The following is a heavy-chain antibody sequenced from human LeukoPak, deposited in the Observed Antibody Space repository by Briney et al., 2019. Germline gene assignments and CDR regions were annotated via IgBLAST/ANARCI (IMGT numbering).Heavy chain of an antibody. CDR2: ISGSGGST. CDR3: AKRGAVIRVILVGFHKEAYYFDS. Sequence: GGSLRLSCAVSGITLSNYGMSWVRQAPGKGLEWVAGISGSGGSTSYADSVKGRFTISRDNPRNTLYLQMNSLRAEDTAVYFCAKRGAVIRVILVGFHKEAYYFDSWGQGALVTVSS. J-gene: IGHJ4*02. CDR1: GITLSNYG. D-gene: IGHD3-22*01. V-gene: IGHV3-23*01.